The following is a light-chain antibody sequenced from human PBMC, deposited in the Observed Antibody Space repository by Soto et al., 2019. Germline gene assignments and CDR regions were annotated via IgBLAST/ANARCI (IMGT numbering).Light chain of an antibody. CDR2: KAT. Sequence: DIQMTQSPSTLSASIGDRVTITCRASQSINNWLAWYQQKPGKAPKVLIYKATSLESGFPSRFSGNASGTEFTLAINSLQPDDFGTHYCQQYDTYPITFGPGTKVDIK. J-gene: IGKJ3*01. CDR3: QQYDTYPIT. CDR1: QSINNW. V-gene: IGKV1-5*03.